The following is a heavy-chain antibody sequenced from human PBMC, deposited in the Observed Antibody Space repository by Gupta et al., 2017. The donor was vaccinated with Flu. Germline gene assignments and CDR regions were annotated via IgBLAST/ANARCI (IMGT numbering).Heavy chain of an antibody. CDR2: IHDSEST. V-gene: IGHV4-59*01. CDR1: GASIRRYY. D-gene: IGHD6-19*01. J-gene: IGHJ6*02. Sequence: QVQLQESRPGLVKPSETLSLICTVFGASIRRYYWICIRQPPGKGLEWIGYIHDSESTNNNPARKSRVTISLDTAKNHCTLKLTSVSAADTAVYYCARDLEVKWMGGMGMDVGGQGTTVTVSS. CDR3: ARDLEVKWMGGMGMDV.